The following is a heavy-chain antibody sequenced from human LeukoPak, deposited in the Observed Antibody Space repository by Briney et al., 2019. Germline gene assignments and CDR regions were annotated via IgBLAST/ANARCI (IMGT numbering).Heavy chain of an antibody. J-gene: IGHJ5*02. D-gene: IGHD3-10*01. Sequence: SETLSLTCTVSGGSISSYYWSWIRQPPGKGLEWIGYIYYSGSTNYNPSLKSRVTISVDTSKNQFSLKLSSVTAADTAVYYCARDSGRRLGEFSFDPWGQGTLVTVSS. CDR3: ARDSGRRLGEFSFDP. CDR1: GGSISSYY. V-gene: IGHV4-59*01. CDR2: IYYSGST.